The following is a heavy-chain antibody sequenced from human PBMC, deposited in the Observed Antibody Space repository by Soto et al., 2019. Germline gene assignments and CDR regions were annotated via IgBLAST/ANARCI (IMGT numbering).Heavy chain of an antibody. CDR2: IVVGSGNT. CDR1: GFTFTSSA. V-gene: IGHV1-58*02. Sequence: GASVKVSCKASGFTFTSSAKQWVRQARGQRLEWIGWIVVGSGNTNYAQKFQERVTITRDMSTSTAYMELSSLRSEDTAVYYCAAFSVAGIFTWVFDIWGRGTMVPVSS. J-gene: IGHJ3*02. D-gene: IGHD6-19*01. CDR3: AAFSVAGIFTWVFDI.